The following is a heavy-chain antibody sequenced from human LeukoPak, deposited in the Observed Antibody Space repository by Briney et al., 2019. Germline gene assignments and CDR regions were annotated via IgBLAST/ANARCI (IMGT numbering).Heavy chain of an antibody. D-gene: IGHD1-26*01. Sequence: GGSLRLSCAASGFTFDDYAMHWVRQAPGKGLEWVSGISWNSGSIGYADSVKGRFTISRDNANNSLYLQMNRLRAEDTALYYCAKDRAPSGSYPRGFDYWGQGTLVTVSS. CDR2: ISWNSGSI. CDR1: GFTFDDYA. V-gene: IGHV3-9*01. J-gene: IGHJ4*02. CDR3: AKDRAPSGSYPRGFDY.